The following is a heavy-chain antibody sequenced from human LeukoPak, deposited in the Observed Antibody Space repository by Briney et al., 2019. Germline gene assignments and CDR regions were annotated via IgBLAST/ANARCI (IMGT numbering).Heavy chain of an antibody. CDR1: GGSISSSSYY. D-gene: IGHD1-26*01. CDR3: ARQGGGGRAFDI. J-gene: IGHJ3*02. V-gene: IGHV4-39*01. Sequence: SETLSLTCTVSGGSISSSSYYWGWIRQPPGKGLEWIGTMYYSGSTYYNPSLKSRVTISIDTSKNQFSLELSSVTATDTAIYYCARQGGGGRAFDIWGQGTMVTVSS. CDR2: MYYSGST.